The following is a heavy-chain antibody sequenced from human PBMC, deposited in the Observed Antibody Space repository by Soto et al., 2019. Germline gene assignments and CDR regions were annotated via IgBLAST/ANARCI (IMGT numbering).Heavy chain of an antibody. V-gene: IGHV4-59*01. D-gene: IGHD6-13*01. CDR2: IYYSGST. Sequence: PSETLSLTCTVSGGSISSYYWSWIRQPPVKGLEWIGYIYYSGSTNYNPSLKSRVTISVDTSKNQFSLKLSSVTAADTAVYYCARDGSSWYNWFDPWGQGTLVTVSS. CDR3: ARDGSSWYNWFDP. CDR1: GGSISSYY. J-gene: IGHJ5*02.